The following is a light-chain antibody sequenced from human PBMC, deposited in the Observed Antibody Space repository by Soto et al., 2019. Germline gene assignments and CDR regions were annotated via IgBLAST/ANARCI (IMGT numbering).Light chain of an antibody. J-gene: IGKJ5*01. Sequence: IQMTQSPSSLSASVGDRVTITFRASRGIRNDLGWYQQKPGKAPNLLIYAASSLQSGVPSRFSGSESGTDFTLTISSLQPEDCAIYFCQQANSFPITFGQGTRLEIK. CDR2: AAS. CDR3: QQANSFPIT. V-gene: IGKV1-6*01. CDR1: RGIRND.